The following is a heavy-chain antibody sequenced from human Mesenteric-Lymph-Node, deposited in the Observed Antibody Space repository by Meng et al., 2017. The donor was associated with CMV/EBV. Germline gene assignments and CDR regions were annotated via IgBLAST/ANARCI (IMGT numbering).Heavy chain of an antibody. Sequence: ASVKVSCKASGYTFSSYGLTWVRQAPGQGLEWMGWISVYNGNSENAQNLQGRVTMTTDSSTSTAYLELRSLRSDDTAVYYCARDHVRLGGSSFKHAFDIWGQGTMVTVSS. J-gene: IGHJ3*02. CDR1: GYTFSSYG. CDR2: ISVYNGNS. V-gene: IGHV1-18*01. D-gene: IGHD1-26*01. CDR3: ARDHVRLGGSSFKHAFDI.